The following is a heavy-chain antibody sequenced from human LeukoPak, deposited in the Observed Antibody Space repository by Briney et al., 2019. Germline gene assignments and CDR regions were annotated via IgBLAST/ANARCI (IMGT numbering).Heavy chain of an antibody. CDR3: ARDEHQYYHASSGRFDY. V-gene: IGHV3-7*04. CDR1: GFTFSYYW. J-gene: IGHJ4*02. D-gene: IGHD3-22*01. Sequence: GGSLRLSCAASGFTFSYYWMGWVRQAPGKGLEWVANIKQDGSEKYYVDSVKGRFTISRDNAKNSLYLQMNSMRAEDTAVYYCARDEHQYYHASSGRFDYWGQGIQVPVFS. CDR2: IKQDGSEK.